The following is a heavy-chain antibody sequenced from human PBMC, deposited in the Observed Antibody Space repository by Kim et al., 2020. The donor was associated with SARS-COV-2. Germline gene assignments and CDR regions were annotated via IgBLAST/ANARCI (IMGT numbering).Heavy chain of an antibody. V-gene: IGHV1-69*13. CDR1: GGSFTAYA. CDR2: IVPVSGRI. D-gene: IGHD4-17*01. CDR3: ARGPYDFGDYVLAD. Sequence: SVKVSCKTSGGSFTAYATNWVRRAPGQGLEWMAGIVPVSGRIHYAEKFQARVTITADASTRTAYMELRGLRSDDTAVYFCARGPYDFGDYVLADWGQGTLVTVSS. J-gene: IGHJ4*02.